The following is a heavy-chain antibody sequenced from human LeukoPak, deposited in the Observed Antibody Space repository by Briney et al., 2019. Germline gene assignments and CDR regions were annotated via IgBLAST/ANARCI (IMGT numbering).Heavy chain of an antibody. CDR2: ITSDGSST. V-gene: IGHV3-74*01. Sequence: GGSLRLSCAASGFTFGSYWMYWVRQAPGKGLVWVSHITSDGSSTNYADSVKGRFTISRDNAKNTLYLQMNSLRVEDTAVYYCVRDWFGEHIWGQGTLVTVSS. CDR1: GFTFGSYW. J-gene: IGHJ4*02. CDR3: VRDWFGEHI. D-gene: IGHD3-10*01.